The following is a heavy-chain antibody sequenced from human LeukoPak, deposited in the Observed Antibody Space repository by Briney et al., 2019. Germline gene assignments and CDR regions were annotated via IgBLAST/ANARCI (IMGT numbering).Heavy chain of an antibody. V-gene: IGHV1-18*01. J-gene: IGHJ5*02. D-gene: IGHD6-19*01. Sequence: ASVKVSCKASGYTFISYGISWVRQAPGQGLEWMGWISTSNGNTNYTQKLQGRVTMTTDTSTSTAYMELRSLRSDDTAVYYCARPTVAGRRDWFDPWGQGTLVTVSS. CDR1: GYTFISYG. CDR2: ISTSNGNT. CDR3: ARPTVAGRRDWFDP.